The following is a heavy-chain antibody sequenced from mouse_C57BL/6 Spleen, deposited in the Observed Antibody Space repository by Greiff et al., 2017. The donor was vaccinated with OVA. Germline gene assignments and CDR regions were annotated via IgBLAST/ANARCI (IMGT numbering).Heavy chain of an antibody. V-gene: IGHV6-3*01. CDR3: TAAYYSNYGFAY. CDR1: GFTFSNYW. D-gene: IGHD2-5*01. CDR2: IRLKSDNSAT. J-gene: IGHJ3*01. Sequence: EVMLVESGGGLVQPGGSMKLSCVASGFTFSNYWMNWVRQSPEKGLEWVAQIRLKSDNSATHYAVSVKGRFTISRDESKSSVYLQMNNLRAEDTGTYYCTAAYYSNYGFAYWGQGTLVTVSA.